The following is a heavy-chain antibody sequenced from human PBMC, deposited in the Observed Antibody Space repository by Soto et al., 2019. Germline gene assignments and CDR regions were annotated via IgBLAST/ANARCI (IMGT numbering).Heavy chain of an antibody. CDR2: IYYSGST. CDR3: AKEGGLSGSYYISSSYYFDY. D-gene: IGHD1-26*01. V-gene: IGHV4-31*03. CDR1: GGSISSGGYY. J-gene: IGHJ4*02. Sequence: PSETLSLTCTFSGGSISSGGYYLSWIRRHPGKGLEWIGYIYYSGSTYYNPSLKSRVTISVDTSKNQFSLKLTSVTAADTSVYYCAKEGGLSGSYYISSSYYFDYWGQGTLVTVSS.